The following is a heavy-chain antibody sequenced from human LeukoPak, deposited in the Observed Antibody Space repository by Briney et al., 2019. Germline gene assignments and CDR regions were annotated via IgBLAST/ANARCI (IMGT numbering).Heavy chain of an antibody. CDR2: ISGSGGST. V-gene: IGHV3-23*01. CDR1: GFTFSSYA. J-gene: IGHJ4*02. Sequence: GGSLRLSCAASGFTFSSYAMSWVRQAPGKGLEWVSAISGSGGSTYYADSVKGRFTISRDNSKNTLYLQMNSLRAEDTAVYYCAKGPWGSGYDSSYFDYWGQGTLVTVSS. D-gene: IGHD5-12*01. CDR3: AKGPWGSGYDSSYFDY.